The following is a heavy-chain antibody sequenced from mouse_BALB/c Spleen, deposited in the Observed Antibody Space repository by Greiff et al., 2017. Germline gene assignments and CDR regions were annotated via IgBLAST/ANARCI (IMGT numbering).Heavy chain of an antibody. CDR3: AVHGSSYVPYAMDY. J-gene: IGHJ4*01. V-gene: IGHV1-14*01. Sequence: VQLKQSGPELVKPGASVKMSCKASGYTFTSYVMHWVKQKPGQGLEWIGYINPYNDGTKYNEKFKGKATLTSDKSSSTAYMELSSLTSEDSAVYYCAVHGSSYVPYAMDYWGQGTSVTVSS. D-gene: IGHD1-1*01. CDR1: GYTFTSYV. CDR2: INPYNDGT.